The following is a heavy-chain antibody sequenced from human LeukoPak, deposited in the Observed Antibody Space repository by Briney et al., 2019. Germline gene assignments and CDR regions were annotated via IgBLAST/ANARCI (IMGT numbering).Heavy chain of an antibody. Sequence: GGSLRLSCAASGFNFSSYAMSWVRQAPGKGLEWVSAISGSGGSTYYADSVKGRFTISSDNSKNTLDLQMNSLSAEDTAVYSCAILAGYSSGWYVGRSSYFDYWGQGTLVTVSS. CDR1: GFNFSSYA. CDR2: ISGSGGST. V-gene: IGHV3-23*01. CDR3: AILAGYSSGWYVGRSSYFDY. J-gene: IGHJ4*02. D-gene: IGHD6-19*01.